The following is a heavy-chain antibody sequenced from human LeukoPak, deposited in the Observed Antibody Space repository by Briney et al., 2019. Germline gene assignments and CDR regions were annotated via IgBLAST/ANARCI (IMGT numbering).Heavy chain of an antibody. Sequence: SWESLRLSCAASGFPFSSYDMSWVRQSPGKGLEWVSDIRGGNGNTYYAYYADSVRGRFTISRDSSKNTLYLQMNSLRAEDTAVYYCAKFYDILTGYFDYWGQGTLVTVSS. J-gene: IGHJ4*02. CDR2: IRGGNGNT. CDR1: GFPFSSYD. V-gene: IGHV3-23*01. CDR3: AKFYDILTGYFDY. D-gene: IGHD3-9*01.